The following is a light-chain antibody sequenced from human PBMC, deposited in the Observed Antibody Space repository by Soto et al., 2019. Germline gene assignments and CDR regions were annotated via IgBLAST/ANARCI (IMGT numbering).Light chain of an antibody. CDR1: SSNIGSNT. CDR2: SNN. J-gene: IGLJ3*02. CDR3: SSYTTSRSWV. Sequence: QAVVTQPPSASGTPGQRVTISCSGSSSNIGSNTVNWYQQLPGTAPKLLIYSNNQRPSGVPDRFSGSKSGTSASLAISGLQSEDEADYYCSSYTTSRSWVFGGGTKLTVL. V-gene: IGLV1-44*01.